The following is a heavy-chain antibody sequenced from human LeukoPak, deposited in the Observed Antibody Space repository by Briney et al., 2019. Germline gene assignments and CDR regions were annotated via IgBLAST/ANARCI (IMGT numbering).Heavy chain of an antibody. D-gene: IGHD3-22*01. V-gene: IGHV4-31*03. CDR3: SRGLDSRKLGY. J-gene: IGHJ4*02. Sequence: TLSLTCTVSGALFNSDDQNWIWIGPGPGQDLEWSGSSRHSGFVYDNPSLESRVTVSIHKSKNQFYLNLSSVTAADEAVYFCSRGLDSRKLGYWGQGILVTVSS. CDR1: GALFNSDDQN. CDR2: SRHSGFV.